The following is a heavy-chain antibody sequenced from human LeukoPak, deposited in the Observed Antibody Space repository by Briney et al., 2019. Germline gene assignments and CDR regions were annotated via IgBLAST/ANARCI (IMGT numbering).Heavy chain of an antibody. CDR2: ISGSGGST. V-gene: IGHV3-23*01. D-gene: IGHD5-24*01. CDR1: GFTFDDYG. Sequence: PGGSLRLSCAASGFTFDDYGMSWVRQAPGKGLEWVSTISGSGGSTYYADSVKGRFTISRDNSKSTLYLQINSLRAEGTAVYYCAKSGYNRFDYWGQGTLVTVSS. J-gene: IGHJ4*02. CDR3: AKSGYNRFDY.